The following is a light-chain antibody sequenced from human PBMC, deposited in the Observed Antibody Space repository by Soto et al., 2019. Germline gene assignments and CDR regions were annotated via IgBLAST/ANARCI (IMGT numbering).Light chain of an antibody. V-gene: IGLV2-11*01. CDR3: CSFAGSYTFWV. Sequence: QSALTQPRSVSGSPGQSVTISCTGTSSDVGDCNYVSWYQQYPGKAPKLVIYHVSKRPSGVPDRFSGSKSGNTASLTISGLQAEDEADYYCCSFAGSYTFWVFGGGTKLTVL. CDR2: HVS. CDR1: SSDVGDCNY. J-gene: IGLJ3*02.